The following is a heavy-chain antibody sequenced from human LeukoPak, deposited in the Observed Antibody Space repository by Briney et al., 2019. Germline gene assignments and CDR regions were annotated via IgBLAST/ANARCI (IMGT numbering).Heavy chain of an antibody. CDR3: ARRNSGSSHIDY. CDR2: IYYSGST. D-gene: IGHD6-6*01. J-gene: IGHJ4*02. CDR1: GGSISSSSYY. Sequence: PSETLSLTCTVSGGSISSSSYYWGWIRQPPGKGLEWIGNIYYSGSTYYNPSLTSRVTISEDTSENQFSLKLSSVTAADTAVYYCARRNSGSSHIDYWGQGTLVTVSS. V-gene: IGHV4-39*01.